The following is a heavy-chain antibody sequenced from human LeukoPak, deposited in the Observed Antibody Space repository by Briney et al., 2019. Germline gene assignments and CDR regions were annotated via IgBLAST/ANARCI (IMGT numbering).Heavy chain of an antibody. CDR2: IYTSGST. J-gene: IGHJ3*02. CDR3: ARDTVVISHDAFDI. Sequence: ASETLSLTCTVSGGSISSGSYYWSWIRQPAGKRLEWIGRIYTSGSTHYNPSLKSRVTISVDTSKNQFSLKLSSVTAADTAVYYCARDTVVISHDAFDIWGLGTMVTVSS. CDR1: GGSISSGSYY. D-gene: IGHD3-22*01. V-gene: IGHV4-61*02.